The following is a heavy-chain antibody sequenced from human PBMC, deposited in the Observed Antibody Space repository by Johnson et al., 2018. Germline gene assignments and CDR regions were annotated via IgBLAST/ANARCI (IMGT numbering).Heavy chain of an antibody. CDR2: MYTTGTT. CDR1: GGSITRGSYY. V-gene: IGHV4-61*02. CDR3: GGGPRGDYGGLLVYS. Sequence: QVQLQESGPGLVKPSQTLSLTCIVSGGSITRGSYYWTWIRQPAGKGLEWIGRMYTTGTTTYNPSLRSRVTISDDTSRNQFSLKLPSVPAAEPAVDYCGGGPRGDYGGLLVYSWGQWTMVTVSS. D-gene: IGHD4/OR15-4a*01. J-gene: IGHJ3*02.